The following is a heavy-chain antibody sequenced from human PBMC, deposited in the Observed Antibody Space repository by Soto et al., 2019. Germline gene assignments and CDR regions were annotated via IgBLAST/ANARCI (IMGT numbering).Heavy chain of an antibody. V-gene: IGHV4-39*01. CDR3: ARHFPNWNYVYYYYYYGMDV. J-gene: IGHJ6*02. Sequence: SETLSLTCTVSGCSIRSSSYYWGWIGQPPGKGLECIGSIYYSGSTYYNPSLKSRVTISVDTSKNQFSLKLSSVTAADTAVYYCARHFPNWNYVYYYYYYGMDVWGQGTTVT. CDR1: GCSIRSSSYY. CDR2: IYYSGST. D-gene: IGHD1-7*01.